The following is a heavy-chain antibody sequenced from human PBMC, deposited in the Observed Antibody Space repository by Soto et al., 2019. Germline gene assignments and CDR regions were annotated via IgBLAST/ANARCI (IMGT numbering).Heavy chain of an antibody. J-gene: IGHJ4*02. CDR2: IYWDDDK. D-gene: IGHD1-1*01. V-gene: IGHV2-5*02. CDR3: AHRQLYNGAWNEGTFDY. Sequence: QITLKESGPTLVKPTQTLTLTCTFSGFSLTTRPVGVGWIRQPPGQALEWLALIYWDDDKRYNQSLKTRVTITKDTSKNQVVLTMTNMDPVDTDTYYCAHRQLYNGAWNEGTFDYWGQGALVTVSS. CDR1: GFSLTTRPVG.